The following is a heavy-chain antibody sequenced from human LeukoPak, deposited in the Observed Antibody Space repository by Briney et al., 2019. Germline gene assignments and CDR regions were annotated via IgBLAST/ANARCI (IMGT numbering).Heavy chain of an antibody. D-gene: IGHD4-17*01. CDR3: ARGEDNGDDFDY. CDR2: IHYSGST. J-gene: IGHJ4*02. CDR1: GGSISGYY. V-gene: IGHV4-59*08. Sequence: SETLSLTCTVSGGSISGYYWSWIRQPPGKGLEYIGYIHYSGSTTYNPSLKSRVTISVDTSKNQFSLKMNSVTAADTAVYYCARGEDNGDDFDYWGQGTLVTVSS.